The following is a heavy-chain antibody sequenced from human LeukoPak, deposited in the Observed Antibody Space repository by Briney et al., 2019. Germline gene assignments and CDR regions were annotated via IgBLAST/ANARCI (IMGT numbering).Heavy chain of an antibody. Sequence: PSETLSLTCAVSGFSISNGYYWGWIRQPPGKGPEWIGSIYHSGSTYYNPSLKSRVTISVDTSKNQFSLKLSSVTAADTAVYYCGRYNSGYYYYFDYWGQGTLVTVSS. D-gene: IGHD3-22*01. CDR1: GFSISNGYY. CDR2: IYHSGST. CDR3: GRYNSGYYYYFDY. V-gene: IGHV4-38-2*01. J-gene: IGHJ4*02.